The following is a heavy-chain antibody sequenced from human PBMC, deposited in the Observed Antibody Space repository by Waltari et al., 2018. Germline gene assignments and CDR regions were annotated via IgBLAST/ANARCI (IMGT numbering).Heavy chain of an antibody. D-gene: IGHD1-26*01. J-gene: IGHJ4*02. CDR3: ARHNLGSYLGENYFDY. V-gene: IGHV5-51*01. CDR1: GYSFPSYW. Sequence: EVQLVPAGAEVTKPGEALKISCKGSGYSFPSYWTGWVRQWPGKGLEWMGITYPGYSDTRYSQPFQGQVTISADKSISTAYLQWSSLKASDTAMYYCARHNLGSYLGENYFDYWGQGTLVTVSS. CDR2: TYPGYSDT.